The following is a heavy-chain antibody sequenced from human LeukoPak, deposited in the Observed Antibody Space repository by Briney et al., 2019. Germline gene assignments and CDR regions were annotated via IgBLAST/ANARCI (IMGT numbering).Heavy chain of an antibody. D-gene: IGHD1-26*01. Sequence: PGGSLRLSCAASGFTFSNYAMHWVRQAPGKGLDWVAFIRYDGSNKYYTDSVKGRFTISRDNSKDTLYLQMDSLRAEDTAVYYCAKKWVQAKTESGNYFDDWGQGTRVTVSP. V-gene: IGHV3-30*02. CDR2: IRYDGSNK. CDR1: GFTFSNYA. CDR3: AKKWVQAKTESGNYFDD. J-gene: IGHJ4*02.